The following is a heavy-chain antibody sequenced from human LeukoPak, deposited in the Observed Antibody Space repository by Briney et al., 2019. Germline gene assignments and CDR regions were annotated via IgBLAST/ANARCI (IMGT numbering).Heavy chain of an antibody. Sequence: SETLSLTCTVSGGSISSGDYYWSWIRQPPGKGLEWIGYIYYSGSTYYNPSLKSRVTISVDRSKNQFSLKLSSVTAADTAVYYCARGTISPAFDPWGQGTLVTVSS. CDR3: ARGTISPAFDP. V-gene: IGHV4-30-4*01. J-gene: IGHJ5*02. CDR2: IYYSGST. CDR1: GGSISSGDYY. D-gene: IGHD3-3*01.